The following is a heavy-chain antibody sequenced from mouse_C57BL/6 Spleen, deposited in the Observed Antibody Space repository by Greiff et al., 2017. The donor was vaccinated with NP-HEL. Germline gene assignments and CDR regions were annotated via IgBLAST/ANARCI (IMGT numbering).Heavy chain of an antibody. CDR3: TGATGTWFAY. CDR2: IDPETGGT. V-gene: IGHV1-15*01. CDR1: GYTFTDYE. J-gene: IGHJ3*01. Sequence: QVQLKQSGAELVRPGASVTLSCKASGYTFTDYEMHWVKQTPVHGLEWIGAIDPETGGTAYNQKFKGKAILTADKSSSTAYMELRSLTSEDSAVYYCTGATGTWFAYWGQGTLVTVSA. D-gene: IGHD4-1*02.